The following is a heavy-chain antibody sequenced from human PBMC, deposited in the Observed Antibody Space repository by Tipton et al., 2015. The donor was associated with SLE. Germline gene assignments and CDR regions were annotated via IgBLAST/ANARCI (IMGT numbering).Heavy chain of an antibody. V-gene: IGHV4-34*01. CDR2: INHSGST. CDR1: GGSFSGYY. CDR3: ARVYSSSWYYYYYYMDV. J-gene: IGHJ6*03. D-gene: IGHD6-13*01. Sequence: SCAVYGGSFSGYYWSWIRQPPGKGLEWIGEINHSGSTNYNPSLKSRVTISVDTSKNQFSLKLGSVTAADTAVYYCARVYSSSWYYYYYYMDVWGKGTTVTVSS.